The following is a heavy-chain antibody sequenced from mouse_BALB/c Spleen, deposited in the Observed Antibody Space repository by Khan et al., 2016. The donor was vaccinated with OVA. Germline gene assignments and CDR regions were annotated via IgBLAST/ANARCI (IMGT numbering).Heavy chain of an antibody. CDR1: GFTFSSYG. CDR3: ARMARTIN. V-gene: IGHV5-6-3*01. J-gene: IGHJ2*01. CDR2: INSNGGST. Sequence: EVQLVESGGGLVQPGGSLKLSCAASGFTFSSYGMSWVRQTPDKRLELVATINSNGGSTYYPDSVKGQVTISRDNTKNTLNLQMSILESENTAMYYCARMARTINWGQGTTLTVSS.